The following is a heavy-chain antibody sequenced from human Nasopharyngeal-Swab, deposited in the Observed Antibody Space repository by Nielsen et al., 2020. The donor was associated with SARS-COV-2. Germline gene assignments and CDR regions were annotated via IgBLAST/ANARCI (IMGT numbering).Heavy chain of an antibody. CDR3: ARGSSVHAFDV. CDR2: ISYEGRIK. CDR1: GFTFSSHG. V-gene: IGHV3-33*08. Sequence: GESLKISCSASGFTFSSHGMHWVRQAPGKGLEWVATISYEGRIKYYGDSVEGRFTISRDNSKNTLFLEMDSLRAEDTAVYYCARGSSVHAFDVWGQGTEVTVSS. D-gene: IGHD3-10*01. J-gene: IGHJ3*01.